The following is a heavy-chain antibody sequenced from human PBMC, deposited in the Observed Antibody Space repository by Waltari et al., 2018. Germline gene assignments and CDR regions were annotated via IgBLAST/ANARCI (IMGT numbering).Heavy chain of an antibody. CDR1: GSGSFGGYY. Sequence: QEQPQHWGAGLLKPSETLSPICGVEGSGSFGGYYSFWIRPPPGKGLEWIGEINHTGGSSNYNPSLKNRVAISVDTSKKQFSLKMRSVTAADTAVYYCARADRGRSWKYASPAWGPWGQGTLVTVSS. V-gene: IGHV4-34*01. J-gene: IGHJ5*02. D-gene: IGHD3-10*01. CDR2: INHTGGSS. CDR3: ARADRGRSWKYASPAWGP.